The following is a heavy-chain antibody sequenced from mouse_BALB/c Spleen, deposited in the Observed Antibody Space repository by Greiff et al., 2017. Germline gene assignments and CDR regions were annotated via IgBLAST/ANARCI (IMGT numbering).Heavy chain of an antibody. CDR1: GFTFSSFG. CDR3: ARGRYYAMDY. V-gene: IGHV5-17*02. Sequence: EVQLVESGGGLVQPGGSRKLSCAASGFTFSSFGMHWVRQAPEKGLEWVAYISSGSSTIYYADTVKGRFTISRDNPKNTLFLQMTSLRSEDTAMYYCARGRYYAMDYWGQGTSVTVSS. CDR2: ISSGSSTI. J-gene: IGHJ4*01.